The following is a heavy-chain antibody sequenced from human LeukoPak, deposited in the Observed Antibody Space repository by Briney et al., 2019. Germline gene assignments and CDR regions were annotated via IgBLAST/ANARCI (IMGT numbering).Heavy chain of an antibody. CDR1: GGSISSYY. CDR2: IYYSGST. D-gene: IGHD4-11*01. J-gene: IGHJ6*03. CDR3: ARGYSYYYYYMDV. V-gene: IGHV4-59*12. Sequence: PSETLSLTCTVSGGSISSYYWNWIRQPPGKGLEWIGYIYYSGSTNYNPSLKSRVTISVDTSKNQFSLKLSSVTAADTAVYYCARGYSYYYYYMDVWGKGTTVTVSS.